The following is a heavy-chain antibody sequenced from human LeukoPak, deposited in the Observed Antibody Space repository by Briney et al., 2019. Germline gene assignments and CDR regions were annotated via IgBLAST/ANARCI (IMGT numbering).Heavy chain of an antibody. CDR1: GGSISGYY. V-gene: IGHV4-59*08. CDR3: ARLEMYGDYPTNWYFDI. Sequence: PSETLSLTCTVSGGSISGYYWSWIRQPPGKGLEWIAYICYSGSTNYNPSLKSRVTISVDTSKNQFSLKLSSVTAADTAVYYCARLEMYGDYPTNWYFDIWGRGTLVTVSS. J-gene: IGHJ2*01. CDR2: ICYSGST. D-gene: IGHD4-17*01.